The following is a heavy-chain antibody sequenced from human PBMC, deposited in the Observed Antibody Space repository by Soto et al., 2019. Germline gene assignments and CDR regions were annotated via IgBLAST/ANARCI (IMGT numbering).Heavy chain of an antibody. J-gene: IGHJ4*02. CDR2: ISTYNGNT. Sequence: QVQLVQSGAEVKKPGASVKVSCEASGYTFTSYGISWVRQAPGQGLEWMGWISTYNGNTNYAQKFQGRVTLTTDTYTSTAYMDLRNLRSDDTAVYYCAKDNGQRLVDDWGQGTLVTVSS. CDR3: AKDNGQRLVDD. CDR1: GYTFTSYG. V-gene: IGHV1-18*01. D-gene: IGHD6-25*01.